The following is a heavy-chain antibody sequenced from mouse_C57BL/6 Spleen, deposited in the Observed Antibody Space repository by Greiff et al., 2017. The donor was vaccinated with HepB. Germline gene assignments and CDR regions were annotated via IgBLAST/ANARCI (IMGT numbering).Heavy chain of an antibody. CDR2: IYPGDGDT. Sequence: QVQLKQSGAELVKPGASVKISCKASGYAFSSYWMNWVKQRPGKGLEWIGQIYPGDGDTNYNGKFKGKATLTADKSSSTAYMQLSSLTSEDSAVYFCAHNYCGSSYRRWYFEGWGTGTTVTVSS. J-gene: IGHJ1*03. CDR1: GYAFSSYW. V-gene: IGHV1-80*01. CDR3: AHNYCGSSYRRWYFEG. D-gene: IGHD1-1*01.